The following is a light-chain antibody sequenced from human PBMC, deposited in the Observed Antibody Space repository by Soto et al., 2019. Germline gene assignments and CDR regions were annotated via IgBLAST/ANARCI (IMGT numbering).Light chain of an antibody. Sequence: QSVLTQPPSASGTPGQRVTISCSGSSSNIGSNTVNWYQHLPGTAPRLLIYNNNQRPSGVSDRFSGSKSGTSASLAISGLQSEDEADYYCAAWDDSLNGVVFGGGTKLTVL. V-gene: IGLV1-44*01. CDR2: NNN. J-gene: IGLJ2*01. CDR1: SSNIGSNT. CDR3: AAWDDSLNGVV.